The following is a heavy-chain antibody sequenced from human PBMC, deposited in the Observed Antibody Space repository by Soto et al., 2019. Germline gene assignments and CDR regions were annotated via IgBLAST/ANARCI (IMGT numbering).Heavy chain of an antibody. CDR2: ISYDGSNK. CDR3: AKVSVAGTTPLDFDY. Sequence: QPGGSLRLSCAASGFTFSSYGMHWVRQAPGKGLEWVAVISYDGSNKYYADSVKGRFTISRDNSKNTLYLQMNSLRAEDTAVYYCAKVSVAGTTPLDFDYWGQGTLVTVSS. J-gene: IGHJ4*02. CDR1: GFTFSSYG. V-gene: IGHV3-30*18. D-gene: IGHD6-19*01.